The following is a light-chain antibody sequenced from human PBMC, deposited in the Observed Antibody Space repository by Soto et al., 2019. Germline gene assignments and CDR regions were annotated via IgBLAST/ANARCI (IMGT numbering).Light chain of an antibody. CDR2: DVA. V-gene: IGLV2-14*03. J-gene: IGLJ3*02. CDR3: SSYSISSTRV. CDR1: SSDVGDYNY. Sequence: QSALTQPASVSGSPGQSIAISCTGTSSDVGDYNYVSWYQQHPGKAPKLIIYDVAKRPSGVSDRFSGSKSGSTASLTISGLQAEDEAYYYFSSYSISSTRVFGGGTKLTVL.